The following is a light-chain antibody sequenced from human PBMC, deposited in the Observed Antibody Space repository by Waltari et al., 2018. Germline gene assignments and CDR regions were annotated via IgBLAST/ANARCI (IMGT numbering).Light chain of an antibody. CDR1: QSVSSN. CDR2: GAS. CDR3: QQYNNWRT. J-gene: IGKJ1*01. Sequence: EIVMTQSPATLSVSPGERATLSCRASQSVSSNLAWYQQRPGQAPRLLIYGASTRATGIPARFSDSRSGTEFTLTISSLQSEDFAVYYCQQYNNWRTFGQGTKVEI. V-gene: IGKV3-15*01.